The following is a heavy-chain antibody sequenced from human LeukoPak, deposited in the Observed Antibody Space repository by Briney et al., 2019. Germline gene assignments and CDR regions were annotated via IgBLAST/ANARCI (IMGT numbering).Heavy chain of an antibody. CDR3: ARDRREIYGSGSYSTFDP. D-gene: IGHD3-10*01. CDR2: INPTGTGT. CDR1: GYTFINNW. J-gene: IGHJ5*02. Sequence: ASVKVSCKASGYTFINNWMHWVRQAPGQGLEWIGLINPTGTGTLYAQKFQGRVTMTRDMSTSTDYMELSSLRSEDTAVYYCARDRREIYGSGSYSTFDPWGQGTLVTVSS. V-gene: IGHV1-46*01.